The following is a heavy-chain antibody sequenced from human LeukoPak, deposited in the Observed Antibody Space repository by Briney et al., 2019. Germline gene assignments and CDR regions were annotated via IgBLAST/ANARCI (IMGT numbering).Heavy chain of an antibody. Sequence: TLSLTCTVSGGSISSGGYYWSWIRQHPGKGLEWIGSNYYSGSTYYNPSLKSRVTISVDTSKNQFSLKLSSVTAADTAVYYCARVSHYHDSSGINWFDPWGQGTLVTVST. CDR3: ARVSHYHDSSGINWFDP. D-gene: IGHD3-22*01. J-gene: IGHJ5*02. CDR1: GGSISSGGYY. V-gene: IGHV4-31*03. CDR2: NYYSGST.